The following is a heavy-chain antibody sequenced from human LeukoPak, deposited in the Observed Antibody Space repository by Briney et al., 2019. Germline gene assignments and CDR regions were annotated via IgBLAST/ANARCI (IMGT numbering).Heavy chain of an antibody. Sequence: PGGSLRLPCAASGFTFSTYGMHWVRQAPGEGLEWVAVISYDGSNKYYADSVKGRFTISRDNSKNTLYLQMNSLRAEDTALYYCAKANLNSGSYLGIDYWGQGTLVTVSS. D-gene: IGHD1-26*01. CDR3: AKANLNSGSYLGIDY. CDR1: GFTFSTYG. CDR2: ISYDGSNK. J-gene: IGHJ4*02. V-gene: IGHV3-30*18.